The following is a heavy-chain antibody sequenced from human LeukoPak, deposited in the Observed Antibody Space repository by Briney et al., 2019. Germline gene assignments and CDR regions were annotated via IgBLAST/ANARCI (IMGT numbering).Heavy chain of an antibody. Sequence: PSETLSLTCAVSGDSINGITWWSWVRQPPGKGLEWIGEISHSGSPTYSLSLKSRATISIDKSKSQFSLKLTSVTAADTAVYYCASKAIVVPAHYWGQGTLVIVSS. V-gene: IGHV4/OR15-8*02. J-gene: IGHJ4*02. CDR3: ASKAIVVPAHY. D-gene: IGHD2-2*01. CDR1: GDSINGITW. CDR2: ISHSGSP.